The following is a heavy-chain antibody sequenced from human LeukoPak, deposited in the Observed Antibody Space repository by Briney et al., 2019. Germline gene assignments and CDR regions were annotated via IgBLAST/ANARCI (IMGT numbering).Heavy chain of an antibody. D-gene: IGHD6-13*01. CDR1: GYTFIDYY. J-gene: IGHJ5*02. V-gene: IGHV1-69-2*01. CDR3: ARATDKGQQLGRGWFDP. Sequence: ATVKISCKVSGYTFIDYYMHWVQQAPGKGLEWMGLVDPEDGETIYAEKFQGRLTITADTSTDTAYMELSSLRSEDTAIYYCARATDKGQQLGRGWFDPWGRGTLVTVSS. CDR2: VDPEDGET.